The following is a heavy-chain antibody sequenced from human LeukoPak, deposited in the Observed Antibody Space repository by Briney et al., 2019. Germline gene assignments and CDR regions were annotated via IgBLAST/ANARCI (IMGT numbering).Heavy chain of an antibody. J-gene: IGHJ4*02. CDR3: IRVPY. CDR2: ISSDGSNT. Sequence: QPGGSLRLSCAVSGFTFNKYYMHWVRHAPGKGLVWVSRISSDGSNTNYADSVKGRFTISRDNAKNTLYRQMNSLRAEDTAVYYCIRVPYWGQGALVTVSS. V-gene: IGHV3-74*01. CDR1: GFTFNKYY.